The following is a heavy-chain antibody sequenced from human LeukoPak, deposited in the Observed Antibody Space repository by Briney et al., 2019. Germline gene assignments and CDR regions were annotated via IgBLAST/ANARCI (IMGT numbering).Heavy chain of an antibody. CDR3: ASTMVRGANGAFDI. CDR2: ISYDGSHK. Sequence: GGSLRLSCAASAFTFSRYAMHWVRQAPGKGLECVTLISYDGSHKDYADSVKGRFTISRDNSKNTLYLQMNSLRAEDTAVYYCASTMVRGANGAFDIWGQGTMVTVSS. D-gene: IGHD3-10*01. J-gene: IGHJ3*02. CDR1: AFTFSRYA. V-gene: IGHV3-30*04.